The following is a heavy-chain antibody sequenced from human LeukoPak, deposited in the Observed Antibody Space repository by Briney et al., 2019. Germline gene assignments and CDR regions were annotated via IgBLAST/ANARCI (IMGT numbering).Heavy chain of an antibody. J-gene: IGHJ4*02. Sequence: SETLSLTCTVSGYSIRSDYYWGWIRQPPGKGLEWIGSIYHSGSTYYNPSLKSRVTISVDTSKNQFSLKLSSVTAADTAVYYCARAIEVGAMTPFDYWGQGTLVTVSS. V-gene: IGHV4-38-2*02. D-gene: IGHD1-26*01. CDR3: ARAIEVGAMTPFDY. CDR2: IYHSGST. CDR1: GYSIRSDYY.